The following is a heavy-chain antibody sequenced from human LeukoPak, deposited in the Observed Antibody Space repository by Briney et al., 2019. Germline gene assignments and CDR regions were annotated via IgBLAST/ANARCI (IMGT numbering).Heavy chain of an antibody. J-gene: IGHJ6*02. CDR3: ARDSPTGARSYYYYGMDV. CDR1: GFTFSSYG. CDR2: IWHDGSNK. V-gene: IGHV3-33*01. Sequence: GGSLRLSCAASGFTFSSYGMHWVRQAPGKGLEWVAVIWHDGSNKYYADSVKGRFTISRDNSKNTLYLQMNSLRAEDTAVYYCARDSPTGARSYYYYGMDVWGQGTTVTVSS. D-gene: IGHD1-14*01.